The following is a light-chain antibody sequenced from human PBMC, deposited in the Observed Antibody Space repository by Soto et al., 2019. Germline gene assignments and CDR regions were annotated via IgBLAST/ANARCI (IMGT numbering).Light chain of an antibody. CDR1: QSVSSSY. J-gene: IGKJ1*01. Sequence: EIVLTQSPGILSLSPGERASLSRRASQSVSSSYLAWYQQKPGQAPRLLIYGASSRATGIPDRFSGSGSGTDFTLTISRLEPEDFAVYYCQQYGSSPRTFGQGTKVDI. CDR2: GAS. V-gene: IGKV3-20*01. CDR3: QQYGSSPRT.